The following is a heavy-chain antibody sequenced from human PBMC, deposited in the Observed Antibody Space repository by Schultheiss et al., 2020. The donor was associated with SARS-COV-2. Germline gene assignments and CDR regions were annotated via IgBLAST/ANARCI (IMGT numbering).Heavy chain of an antibody. CDR1: GFTFSSYG. D-gene: IGHD6-6*01. V-gene: IGHV3-30*18. CDR2: ISYDGSNK. Sequence: GESLKISCAASGFTFSSYGMHWVRQAPGKGLEWVAVISYDGSNKYYADSVKGRFTISRDNSKNTLYLQMNSLRAEDTAVYYCAKEYSSSPGVDYWGQGTLVTVSS. J-gene: IGHJ4*02. CDR3: AKEYSSSPGVDY.